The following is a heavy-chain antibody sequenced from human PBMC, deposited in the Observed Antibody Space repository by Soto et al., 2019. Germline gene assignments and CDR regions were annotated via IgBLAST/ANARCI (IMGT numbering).Heavy chain of an antibody. J-gene: IGHJ5*02. V-gene: IGHV3-30*18. CDR1: GFTFSSYG. Sequence: QVQLVESGGGVVQPGRSLRLSCAASGFTFSSYGMHWVRQAPGKGLEWVAVISYGGSNKYYADSVKGRFTISRDNSKNTLYLQMNKLRDADTAVYYCAKDNCISNSLYRLYNWFDPWGQGTLVKVSA. CDR2: ISYGGSNK. CDR3: AKDNCISNSLYRLYNWFDP. D-gene: IGHD2-2*01.